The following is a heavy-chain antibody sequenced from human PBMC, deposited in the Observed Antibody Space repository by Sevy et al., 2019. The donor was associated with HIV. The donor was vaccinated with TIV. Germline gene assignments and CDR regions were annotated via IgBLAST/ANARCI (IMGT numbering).Heavy chain of an antibody. CDR3: ARVFAYCSGGSCYGMDV. J-gene: IGHJ6*02. Sequence: ASVKVSCKASGYTFTSYGISWVRQAPGQGLEWMGWISAYNGNTNYAQKLQGRVTMTTDTSTSTAYMELRGLRSDDTAVYYCARVFAYCSGGSCYGMDVWGQGTTVTVSS. CDR2: ISAYNGNT. CDR1: GYTFTSYG. V-gene: IGHV1-18*01. D-gene: IGHD2-15*01.